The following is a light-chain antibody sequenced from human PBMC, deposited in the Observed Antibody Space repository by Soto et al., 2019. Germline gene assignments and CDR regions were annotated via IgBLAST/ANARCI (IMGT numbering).Light chain of an antibody. CDR1: QSLLHSNGYNY. CDR3: MQALQTPRT. J-gene: IGKJ4*01. CDR2: LGS. Sequence: DIVMTQSPLSLPVTPGEPASISCRSSQSLLHSNGYNYLDWYLQKPGQSPQLLIYLGSNRASGVTDRFSGGGSGTDFTLKVSRVEAEDVRVYYCMQALQTPRTFGGGTQVEIK. V-gene: IGKV2-28*01.